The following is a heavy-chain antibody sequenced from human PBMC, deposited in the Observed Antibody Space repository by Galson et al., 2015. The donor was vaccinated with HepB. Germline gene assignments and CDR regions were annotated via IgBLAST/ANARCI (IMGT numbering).Heavy chain of an antibody. CDR3: ARVGYSGYDYGDY. D-gene: IGHD5-12*01. J-gene: IGHJ4*02. CDR1: GGSISSGGYY. V-gene: IGHV4-30-4*01. CDR2: IYYSGST. Sequence: LSLTCAVSGGSISSGGYYWSWIRQPPGKGLEWIGYIYYSGSTYYNPSLKSRVTISVDTSKNQFSLKLSSVTAADTAVYYCARVGYSGYDYGDYWGQGTLVTVSS.